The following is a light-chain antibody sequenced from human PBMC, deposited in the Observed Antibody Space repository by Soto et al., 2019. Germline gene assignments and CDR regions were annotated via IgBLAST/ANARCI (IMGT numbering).Light chain of an antibody. Sequence: EIVLTQSPGTLSLSPGERATLTCRASQSVTSSYLAWYQQKPGQAPRLLMYGASSRATGIPDRFSGSGSGTDFTLTISRREPEDFAVYYCQQYGSSPVTFGPGTTVDIK. V-gene: IGKV3-20*01. CDR1: QSVTSSY. J-gene: IGKJ3*01. CDR2: GAS. CDR3: QQYGSSPVT.